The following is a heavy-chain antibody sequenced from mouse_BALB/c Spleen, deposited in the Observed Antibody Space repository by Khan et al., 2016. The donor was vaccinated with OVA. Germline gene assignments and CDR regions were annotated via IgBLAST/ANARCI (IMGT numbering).Heavy chain of an antibody. V-gene: IGHV5-9-3*01. Sequence: VQLKESGGGLVKPGGSLKLSCAASGFTFSSYAMSWVRQTPEKRLEWVATISSGGSDTYYPDSVKGRFTISRDNANNTLYLQMSSLRSEDTAMYYGARLYAMDYWGQGTSVTVSS. CDR2: ISSGGSDT. CDR3: ARLYAMDY. J-gene: IGHJ4*01. CDR1: GFTFSSYA.